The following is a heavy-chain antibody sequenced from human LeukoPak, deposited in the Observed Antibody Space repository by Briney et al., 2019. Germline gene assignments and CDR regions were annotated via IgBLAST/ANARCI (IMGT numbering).Heavy chain of an antibody. CDR2: INPNSGGT. V-gene: IGHV1-2*02. Sequence: ASVKVSCKTSGYTFTDYYMHWVRQAPGQGLEWMGWINPNSGGTNYAQKFQGRVTMTRDTSISTAYMELSGPRSDDTAVYYCARSHNWNDRYFDYWGQGTLVTVSS. D-gene: IGHD1-20*01. CDR3: ARSHNWNDRYFDY. CDR1: GYTFTDYY. J-gene: IGHJ4*02.